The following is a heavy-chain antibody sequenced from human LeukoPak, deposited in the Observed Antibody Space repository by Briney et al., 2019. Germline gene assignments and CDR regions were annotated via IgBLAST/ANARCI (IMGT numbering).Heavy chain of an antibody. CDR3: ARDHRAIAAAGPRSMNFDY. V-gene: IGHV3-64*02. Sequence: GGSLRLSCAASGFTFSSYAMHWVRQAPGKGLEYVSAISSNGGSTYYADSVKGRFTISRDNSKNTLYLQMGSLRAEDMAVYYCARDHRAIAAAGPRSMNFDYWGQGTLVTVSS. CDR2: ISSNGGST. D-gene: IGHD6-25*01. J-gene: IGHJ4*02. CDR1: GFTFSSYA.